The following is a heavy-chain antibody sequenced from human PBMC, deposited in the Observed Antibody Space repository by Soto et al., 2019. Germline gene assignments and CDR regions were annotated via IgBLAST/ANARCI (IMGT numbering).Heavy chain of an antibody. CDR1: GGSISSGVYS. Sequence: PSDTLYLTCAVSGGSISSGVYSGRWIRQPPGKGVEWIGYIYQSGSTYYNPSLQSRVTISVDRSRTQFSLKLRCVTAADTAVYFFATQSYSNSGAYYYYAMDVWGQGTTVTVSS. J-gene: IGHJ6*02. CDR3: ATQSYSNSGAYYYYAMDV. D-gene: IGHD4-4*01. V-gene: IGHV4-30-2*01. CDR2: IYQSGST.